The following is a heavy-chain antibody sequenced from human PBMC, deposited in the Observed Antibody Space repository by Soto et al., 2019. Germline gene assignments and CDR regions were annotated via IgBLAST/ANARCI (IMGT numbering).Heavy chain of an antibody. CDR1: GGSISSYY. Sequence: SETLSLTCTVSGGSISSYYWSWIRQPPGKGLEWIGYIYYSGSTNYNPSLKSRVTISVDTSKNQFSLKLSSVTAADTAVYYCARGDYYYYGMDVWAQGTTVTVSS. V-gene: IGHV4-59*01. CDR2: IYYSGST. J-gene: IGHJ6*02. CDR3: ARGDYYYYGMDV.